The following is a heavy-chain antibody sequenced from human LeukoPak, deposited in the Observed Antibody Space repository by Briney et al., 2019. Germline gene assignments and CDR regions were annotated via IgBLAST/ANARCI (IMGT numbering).Heavy chain of an antibody. V-gene: IGHV3-49*03. CDR1: GFTFGDYA. Sequence: SLRLSCTASGFTFGDYAMSWFRQAPGKGLEWVGFIRSNTYGGTAEYAASVKGRFTISRDDSKSIAYLQMNSLKTEDAAVYYCTKGDYHAYWGQGTLATVSS. J-gene: IGHJ4*02. CDR3: TKGDYHAY. CDR2: IRSNTYGGTA.